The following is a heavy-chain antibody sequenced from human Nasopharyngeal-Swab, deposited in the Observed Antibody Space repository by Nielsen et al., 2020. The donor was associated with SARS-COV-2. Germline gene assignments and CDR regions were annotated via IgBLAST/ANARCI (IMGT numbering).Heavy chain of an antibody. V-gene: IGHV4-30-4*01. CDR3: ARVFEAAAGLDY. CDR2: IYYSGST. D-gene: IGHD6-13*01. Sequence: SCTVSGGSISSGDYYWSWIRQPPGKGLEWIGYIYYSGSTYYNPSLKSRVTISVGTSKNQFSLKLSSVTAADTAVYYCARVFEAAAGLDYWGQGTLVTVSS. CDR1: GGSISSGDYY. J-gene: IGHJ4*02.